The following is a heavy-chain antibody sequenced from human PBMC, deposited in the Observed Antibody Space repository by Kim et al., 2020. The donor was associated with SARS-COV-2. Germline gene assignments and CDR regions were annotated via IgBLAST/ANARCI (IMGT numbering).Heavy chain of an antibody. J-gene: IGHJ4*02. CDR3: ARGHRMGPFDY. Sequence: GGSLRLSCAASGFTFSLYSMNWVRQTPGKGLEWVSSISSSSSYIYYADSVQGRFTISRDNAKNSLYLQMNSLGAEDTAVYYCARGHRMGPFDYWGQGTLVTVSS. D-gene: IGHD2-8*01. V-gene: IGHV3-21*01. CDR2: ISSSSSYI. CDR1: GFTFSLYS.